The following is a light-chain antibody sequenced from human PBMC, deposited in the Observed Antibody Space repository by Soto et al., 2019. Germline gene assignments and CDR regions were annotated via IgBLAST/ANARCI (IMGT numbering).Light chain of an antibody. CDR2: DVS. V-gene: IGLV2-14*01. J-gene: IGLJ3*02. CDR1: SSDVGGYNY. Sequence: QSVLTQPASVSGSPGQSITISCTGTSSDVGGYNYVSWYQRHPGKAPKLMIYDVSNRPSGVSNRFSGSKSGNTASLTISGLQAEDEADYYCSSYTSSSSWVFGGGTQLTVL. CDR3: SSYTSSSSWV.